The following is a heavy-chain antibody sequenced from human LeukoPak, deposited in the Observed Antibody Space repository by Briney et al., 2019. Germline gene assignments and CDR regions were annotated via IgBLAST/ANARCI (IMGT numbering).Heavy chain of an antibody. CDR3: ARGGHHEYSSPEVPYTHDY. CDR1: EFTFSSYG. CDR2: ISSSSSDI. V-gene: IGHV3-21*01. J-gene: IGHJ4*02. Sequence: GGSLRLSCAASEFTFSSYGMNWVRQAPGKGLQWVSSISSSSSDIYYADSVKGRFTISRDDAKNSLYLQMNSLRAEDTAVYYCARGGHHEYSSPEVPYTHDYWGQGTLVTVSS. D-gene: IGHD6-13*01.